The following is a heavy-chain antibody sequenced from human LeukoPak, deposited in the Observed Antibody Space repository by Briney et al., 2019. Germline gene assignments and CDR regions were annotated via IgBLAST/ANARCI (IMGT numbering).Heavy chain of an antibody. CDR1: GGSISSYY. V-gene: IGHV4-4*07. J-gene: IGHJ3*02. CDR3: ARDLKYSSGNDAFDI. Sequence: SETLSLTCTVSGGSISSYYWSWIRQPAGKGLEWIGRIYTSGSTNYNPSLKSRVTMSVDTSKNQFSLKLSSVTAADTAVYDCARDLKYSSGNDAFDIWGQGTMVTVSS. D-gene: IGHD6-19*01. CDR2: IYTSGST.